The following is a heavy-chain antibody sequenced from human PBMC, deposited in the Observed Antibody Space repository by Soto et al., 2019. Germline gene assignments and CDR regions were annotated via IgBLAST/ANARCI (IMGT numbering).Heavy chain of an antibody. J-gene: IGHJ6*02. D-gene: IGHD3-3*01. V-gene: IGHV1-58*01. Sequence: QMQLVQSGPEVKKPGTSVKVSCKASGFTFTSSAVQWVRQARGQRLEWIGWIVVGSGNTNYAQKFQERVTITRDMSTSTAYMELSSLRSEDTAVYYCAAGGFVFLEWLTGGGYYYGMDVWGQGTTVTVSS. CDR2: IVVGSGNT. CDR1: GFTFTSSA. CDR3: AAGGFVFLEWLTGGGYYYGMDV.